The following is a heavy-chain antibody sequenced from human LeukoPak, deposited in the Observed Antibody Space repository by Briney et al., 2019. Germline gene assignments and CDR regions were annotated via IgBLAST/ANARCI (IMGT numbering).Heavy chain of an antibody. V-gene: IGHV3-21*01. Sequence: PGGSLRLSCAASGFTFSSYSMNWVRQAPGKGLEWVSSISSSSSYIYYADSVKGRFTISRDNAKNSLYLQMNSLRAEDTAVYYCARDTTMVRGVISYFDYWGQGTLVTVSS. CDR3: ARDTTMVRGVISYFDY. CDR2: ISSSSSYI. D-gene: IGHD3-10*01. J-gene: IGHJ4*02. CDR1: GFTFSSYS.